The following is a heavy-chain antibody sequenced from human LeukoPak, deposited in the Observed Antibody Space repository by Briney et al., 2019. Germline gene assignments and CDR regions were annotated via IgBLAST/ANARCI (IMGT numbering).Heavy chain of an antibody. CDR3: AKDRRSAVDALDI. CDR1: GFTFSSYA. CDR2: ITGPGGST. V-gene: IGHV3-23*01. Sequence: PGGSLRLSCAASGFTFSSYAMTWVRQAPGKGLEWVSSITGPGGSTYDADSMKGRFTISRDNSKNTLYLQMNSLRAEDTAVYYCAKDRRSAVDALDIWGQGTMVTVSS. J-gene: IGHJ3*02.